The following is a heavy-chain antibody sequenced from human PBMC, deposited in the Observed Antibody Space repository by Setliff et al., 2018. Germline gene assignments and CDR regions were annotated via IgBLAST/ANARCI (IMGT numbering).Heavy chain of an antibody. CDR3: AKDRVPDNIWDFDS. CDR1: GFTFRDYS. V-gene: IGHV3-23*01. D-gene: IGHD1-26*01. Sequence: GGSLRLSCATSGFTFRDYSLTWVRQAPGKGLEWVSGIDQISRGYYPDSMKGRFAISRDNSKNTLYLHMNSLRAEDTALYYCAKDRVPDNIWDFDSWGPGTLVTVSS. J-gene: IGHJ5*01. CDR2: IDQISRG.